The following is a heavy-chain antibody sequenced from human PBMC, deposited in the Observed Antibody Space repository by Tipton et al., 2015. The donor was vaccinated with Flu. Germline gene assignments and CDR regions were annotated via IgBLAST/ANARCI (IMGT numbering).Heavy chain of an antibody. CDR3: ACAGHGYYDSSGSDY. Sequence: TLSLTCIVSGDSLSSCGYYWSWIRQHPGKGLEWIGYIYYSGSTYYNPSLKSRVTISVDTSKNQFSLKLTSVTAADTAVYYCACAGHGYYDSSGSDYWGQGTLVTVSS. CDR2: IYYSGST. D-gene: IGHD3-22*01. CDR1: GDSLSSCGYY. V-gene: IGHV4-31*03. J-gene: IGHJ4*02.